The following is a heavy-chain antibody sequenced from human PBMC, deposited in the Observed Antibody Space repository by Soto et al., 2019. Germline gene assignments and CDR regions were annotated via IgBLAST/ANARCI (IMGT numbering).Heavy chain of an antibody. CDR2: INHSGST. D-gene: IGHD3-16*02. CDR1: GGSFSGYY. J-gene: IGHJ4*02. CDR3: ERGLGYYDYIWGSYRLDY. Sequence: QVQLQQWGAGLLKPSETLSLTCAVYGGSFSGYYWSWIRQPPGQGLEWIGEINHSGSTNYNPSLKRRVTISVDTSKNQFSLKLRSVTAADTAVYYCERGLGYYDYIWGSYRLDYWGQGTLVTVSS. V-gene: IGHV4-34*01.